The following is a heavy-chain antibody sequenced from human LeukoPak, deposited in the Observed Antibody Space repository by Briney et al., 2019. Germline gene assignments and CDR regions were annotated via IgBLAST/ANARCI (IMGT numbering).Heavy chain of an antibody. CDR1: GFTVSSNY. CDR2: IYSGGST. CDR3: ARVPIAAAGTYYYYGMDV. Sequence: PGGSLRLSCAASGFTVSSNYMSWVRQAPGKGLEWVSVIYSGGSTYYADSVKGRFTISRDNAKNTLYLQMNSLRAEDTAVYYCARVPIAAAGTYYYYGMDVWGQGTTVTVSS. J-gene: IGHJ6*02. V-gene: IGHV3-66*01. D-gene: IGHD6-13*01.